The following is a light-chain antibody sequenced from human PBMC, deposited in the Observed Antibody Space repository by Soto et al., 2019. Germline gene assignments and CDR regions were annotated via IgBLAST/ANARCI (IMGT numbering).Light chain of an antibody. V-gene: IGKV1-39*01. J-gene: IGKJ1*01. CDR1: QSISTS. CDR3: QQGYSRPRT. CDR2: TSS. Sequence: DIQLTQSPSSLSASVGDRVTITWRASQSISTSLNWYQQKPGKAPNLLIFTSSNLESGVPSRFSGSGSGTDFTLTISSLQPEDFATYFCQQGYSRPRTFGQGTKVDIK.